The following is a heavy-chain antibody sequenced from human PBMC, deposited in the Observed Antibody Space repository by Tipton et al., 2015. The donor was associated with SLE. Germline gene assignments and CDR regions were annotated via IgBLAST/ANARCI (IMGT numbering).Heavy chain of an antibody. V-gene: IGHV4-59*08. CDR3: ARQVYYYDSSGYYYNQGVPSYHFDY. J-gene: IGHJ4*02. CDR2: IYYSGST. CDR1: GGSISSYY. D-gene: IGHD3-22*01. Sequence: TLSLTCTVSGGSISSYYWSWIRQPPGKGLEWIGYIYYSGSTNYNPSLKSRVTISVDTSKNQFSLKLSSVTAADTAVYYCARQVYYYDSSGYYYNQGVPSYHFDYWGQGTLVTVSS.